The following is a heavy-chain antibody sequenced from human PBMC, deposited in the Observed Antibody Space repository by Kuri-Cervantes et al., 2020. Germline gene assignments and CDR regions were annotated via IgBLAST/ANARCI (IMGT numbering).Heavy chain of an antibody. J-gene: IGHJ5*02. CDR1: GGSFSGYY. CDR3: ARAPGGSTVTTRARIERIQRKNWFDP. V-gene: IGHV4-34*01. D-gene: IGHD4-17*01. Sequence: SQTLSLTCAVYGGSFSGYYWCWIRQPPGKGLEWIGEINHSGSTNYNPSLKSRVTISVDTSNNQFSLKLSSVTAADTAVYYCARAPGGSTVTTRARIERIQRKNWFDPWGQGTLVTVSS. CDR2: INHSGST.